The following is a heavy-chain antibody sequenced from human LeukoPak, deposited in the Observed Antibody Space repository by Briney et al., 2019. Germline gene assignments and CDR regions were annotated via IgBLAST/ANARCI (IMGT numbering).Heavy chain of an antibody. CDR1: RGSINKYY. D-gene: IGHD2-21*02. V-gene: IGHV4-59*12. Sequence: SETLSLTCTLLRGSINKYYWTWIRQPPGKGLEWIGYVHYDGSTIYNPSLKSRVAISVDTSKNEFSMKLRSVTAADTAVYYCAREGCGGDCSTTDMDVWGQGTTVTVSS. J-gene: IGHJ6*02. CDR3: AREGCGGDCSTTDMDV. CDR2: VHYDGST.